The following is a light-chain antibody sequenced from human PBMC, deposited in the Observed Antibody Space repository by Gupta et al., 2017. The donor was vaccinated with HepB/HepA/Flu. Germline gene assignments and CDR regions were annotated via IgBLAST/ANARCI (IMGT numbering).Light chain of an antibody. CDR3: NSRDSSGNNWV. J-gene: IGLJ3*02. Sequence: SSELTQDPAVSVALGQTVRIKCQGDSLRSYYANWYQQKPGQAAVLVIYGKNNRPSGIPNRFSGSSSGNTASLTITGAQAEDEADDYCNSRDSSGNNWVFGGGTKLTVL. CDR1: SLRSYY. V-gene: IGLV3-19*01. CDR2: GKN.